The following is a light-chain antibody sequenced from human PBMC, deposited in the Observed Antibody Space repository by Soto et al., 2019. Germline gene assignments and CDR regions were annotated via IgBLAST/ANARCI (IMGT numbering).Light chain of an antibody. J-gene: IGLJ1*01. V-gene: IGLV2-14*03. Sequence: QSALTQPASVSGSPGQSITISCTGTRSDVGGSNFVSWYQQHPGKAPKLMIYDVSNRPSGVSNRFSGSKSGNTASLTISGLQAEDEADYYCSSYRSTSTGVFGTGTKLTVL. CDR1: RSDVGGSNF. CDR3: SSYRSTSTGV. CDR2: DVS.